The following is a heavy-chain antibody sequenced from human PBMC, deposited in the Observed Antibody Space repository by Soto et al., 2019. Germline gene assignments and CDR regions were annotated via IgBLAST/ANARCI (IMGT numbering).Heavy chain of an antibody. CDR1: GFSFSSAA. Sequence: GGSLRLSCAASGFSFSSAAMTWARQAPGKGLEWVPFISASSTSTDYADSVQGRFTISRDNSKNTLYLQMSSLRSEETAVYYCARFDNSSAWYKVFDYWVQRTLVTVSS. CDR2: ISASSTST. J-gene: IGHJ4*02. CDR3: ARFDNSSAWYKVFDY. V-gene: IGHV3-23*01. D-gene: IGHD6-19*01.